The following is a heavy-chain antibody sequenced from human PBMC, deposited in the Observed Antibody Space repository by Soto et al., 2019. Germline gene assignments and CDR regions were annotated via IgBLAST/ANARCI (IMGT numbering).Heavy chain of an antibody. Sequence: PSETLSLTCTFSVVSISSYYWSCIRHPPGKGLEWIGYIYYSGSTNYNPSLKSRVTISVDTSKNQFSLKLSSVTAADTAVYYCARTPILYYYDSQNHDAFDILGQMTMVIVS. CDR3: ARTPILYYYDSQNHDAFDI. J-gene: IGHJ3*02. CDR2: IYYSGST. D-gene: IGHD3-22*01. V-gene: IGHV4-59*01. CDR1: VVSISSYY.